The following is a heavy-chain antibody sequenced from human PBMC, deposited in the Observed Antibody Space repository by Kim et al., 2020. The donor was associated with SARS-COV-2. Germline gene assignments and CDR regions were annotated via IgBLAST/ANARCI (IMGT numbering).Heavy chain of an antibody. Sequence: GGSLRLSCAASGFTFSSYEMNWVRQAPGKGLEWVSYISSSGSTIYYADSVKGRFTISRDNAKNSLYLQMNSLRAEDTAVYYCARDKPHITSLGVVIGHFDVWGQGTMVTVPS. CDR3: ARDKPHITSLGVVIGHFDV. CDR1: GFTFSSYE. V-gene: IGHV3-48*03. D-gene: IGHD3-3*01. J-gene: IGHJ3*01. CDR2: ISSSGSTI.